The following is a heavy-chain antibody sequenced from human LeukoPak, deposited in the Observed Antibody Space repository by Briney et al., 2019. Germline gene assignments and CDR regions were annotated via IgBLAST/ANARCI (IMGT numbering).Heavy chain of an antibody. CDR1: GGSISSSNW. CDR2: IYHSGST. Sequence: PSETLSLTCAVSGGSISSSNWWSWVRQPPGKGLEWIGEIYHSGSTNYNPSLKSRVTISVDKSKNQFSLKLSSVTAADTAVYYCASAAITMVRGVKYRSVYYWGQGTLVTVSS. D-gene: IGHD3-10*01. CDR3: ASAAITMVRGVKYRSVYY. V-gene: IGHV4-4*02. J-gene: IGHJ4*02.